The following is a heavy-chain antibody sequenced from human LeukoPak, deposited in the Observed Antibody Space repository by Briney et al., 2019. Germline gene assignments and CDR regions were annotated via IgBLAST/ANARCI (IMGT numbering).Heavy chain of an antibody. J-gene: IGHJ4*02. Sequence: GGSLRLSCAASGFTLSNAWMSWVRQAPGKGLEWVGRIRSKTDGGTTDYASPVKGRFTISREDSNNTLYLQMNSLKTEDTAMFFCTTTTNSGYYDYWGQGTLVTVSS. V-gene: IGHV3-15*01. CDR2: IRSKTDGGTT. CDR3: TTTTNSGYYDY. CDR1: GFTLSNAW. D-gene: IGHD1-26*01.